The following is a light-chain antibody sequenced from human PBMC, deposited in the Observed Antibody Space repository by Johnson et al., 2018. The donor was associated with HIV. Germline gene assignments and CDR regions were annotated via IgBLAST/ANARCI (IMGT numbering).Light chain of an antibody. CDR2: ETN. J-gene: IGLJ1*01. CDR1: SSNIGNNY. Sequence: QPVLTQPPSLSAAPGQNVTISCSGSSSNIGNNYVSWYQQLPGTAPQLLIYETNNRPSGIPNRFPGSKSGTSATLGITGLQTGDEAEQHCGRWDRSLSAYVFGNGTKVTVL. CDR3: GRWDRSLSAYV. V-gene: IGLV1-51*02.